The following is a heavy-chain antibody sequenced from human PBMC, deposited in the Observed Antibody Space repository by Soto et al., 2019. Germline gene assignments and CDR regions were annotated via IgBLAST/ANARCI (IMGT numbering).Heavy chain of an antibody. Sequence: SQTLSLTCTVSGGSISSYYWSWIRQPPGKGLEWIGYIYYSGSTNYNPSLKSRVTISVDTSKNQFSLKLSSVTAADTAVYYCARMRFLEWLLYWFDPWGQGTLVTVSS. J-gene: IGHJ5*02. CDR3: ARMRFLEWLLYWFDP. CDR2: IYYSGST. D-gene: IGHD3-3*01. CDR1: GGSISSYY. V-gene: IGHV4-59*01.